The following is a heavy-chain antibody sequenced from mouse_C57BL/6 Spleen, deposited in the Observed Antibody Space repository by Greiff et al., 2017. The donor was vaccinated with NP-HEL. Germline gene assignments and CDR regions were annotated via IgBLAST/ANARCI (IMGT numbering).Heavy chain of an antibody. D-gene: IGHD2-3*01. CDR3: ARGDDGYWGYFDV. CDR2: INYDGSST. CDR1: GFTFSDYY. V-gene: IGHV5-16*01. J-gene: IGHJ1*03. Sequence: EVMLVESEGGLVQPGSSMKLSCTASGFTFSDYYMAWVRQVPEKGLEWVANINYDGSSTYYLDSLKSRFIISRDNAKNILYLQMSSLKSEDTATYYCARGDDGYWGYFDVWGTGTTVTVSS.